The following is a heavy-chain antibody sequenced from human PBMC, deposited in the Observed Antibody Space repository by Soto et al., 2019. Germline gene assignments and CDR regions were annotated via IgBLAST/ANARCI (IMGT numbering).Heavy chain of an antibody. Sequence: QVQLVQSGAEVKKPGASVKVSCKASGYTFTSYGISWVRQAPGQGLEWMGWISAYTGNTNHAQKLQGRVTMTTDTATSTAYMELRSLRSDDTAVYYCARDGDCSGGSCYSGPFVYFDYWGQVTLVTASS. V-gene: IGHV1-18*01. J-gene: IGHJ4*02. CDR2: ISAYTGNT. D-gene: IGHD2-15*01. CDR1: GYTFTSYG. CDR3: ARDGDCSGGSCYSGPFVYFDY.